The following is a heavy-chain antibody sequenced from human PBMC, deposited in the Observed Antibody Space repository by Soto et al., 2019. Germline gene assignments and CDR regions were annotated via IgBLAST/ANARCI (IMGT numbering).Heavy chain of an antibody. V-gene: IGHV1-69*06. CDR3: ARDRGYYDSSGYYYGSHALDY. CDR2: IIPIFGTA. CDR1: GGTFSSYA. J-gene: IGHJ4*02. Sequence: SVRVSCKASGGTFSSYAISWVRQAPGQGLEWMGGIIPIFGTANYAQKFQGRVTITADKSTSTAYMELSSLRSEDTAVYYCARDRGYYDSSGYYYGSHALDYWGQGTLVTVSS. D-gene: IGHD3-22*01.